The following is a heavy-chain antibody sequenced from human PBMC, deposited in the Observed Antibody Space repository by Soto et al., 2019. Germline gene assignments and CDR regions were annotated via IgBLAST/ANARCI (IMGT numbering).Heavy chain of an antibody. CDR1: GFTFSNAW. V-gene: IGHV3-15*01. D-gene: IGHD2-2*02. CDR3: TTVKGADIVVVPAAILGGPYYYYGMDV. Sequence: PGGSLRLSCAASGFTFSNAWMSWVRQAPGKGLEWVGRIKSKTDGGTTDYAAPVKGRFTISRDDSKNTLYLQMNSLKTEDTAVYYCTTVKGADIVVVPAAILGGPYYYYGMDVWGQGTTVTVSS. J-gene: IGHJ6*02. CDR2: IKSKTDGGTT.